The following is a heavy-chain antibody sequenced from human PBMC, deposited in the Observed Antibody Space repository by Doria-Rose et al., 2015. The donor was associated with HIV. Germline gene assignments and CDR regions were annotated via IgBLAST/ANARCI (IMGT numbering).Heavy chain of an antibody. CDR2: INPNSGGT. Sequence: QVQLVQSGAEVQKPGASVKVTCKASGYTFTDYYIQWVRQGPGQGLEWMGWINPNSGGTNYARKFQGRFTMTRDTSISTAYMELSSLRSDDTAVYHCARSDFHHAFDIWGQGTVVTVSS. J-gene: IGHJ3*02. V-gene: IGHV1-2*02. CDR3: ARSDFHHAFDI. CDR1: GYTFTDYY.